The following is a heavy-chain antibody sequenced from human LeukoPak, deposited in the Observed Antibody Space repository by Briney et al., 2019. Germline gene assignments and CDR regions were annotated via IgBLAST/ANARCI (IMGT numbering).Heavy chain of an antibody. D-gene: IGHD5-12*01. CDR2: ISYDGSNK. J-gene: IGHJ4*02. CDR1: GFTFSSYA. V-gene: IGHV3-30*04. Sequence: GGSLRLSCAASGFTFSSYAMHWVRQAPGKGLEWVAVISYDGSNKYYADSVKGRFTISRDNSKNTLYLQMNSLRAEDTAVYYCAREVDSGYDYRGYFDYWGQGTLVTVSS. CDR3: AREVDSGYDYRGYFDY.